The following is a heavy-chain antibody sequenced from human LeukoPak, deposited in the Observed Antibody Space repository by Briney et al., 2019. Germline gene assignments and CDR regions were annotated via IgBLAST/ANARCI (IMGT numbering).Heavy chain of an antibody. CDR3: ARDDGYYGSGSYSPVL. Sequence: ASVKVSCKASGYTFTSYYMHWVRQAPGQGLEWMGIINPSGGSTSYAQKFQGRVTMTRDTSTSIVYMELSSLRSEDTAVYYCARDDGYYGSGSYSPVLWGQGTMVTVSS. D-gene: IGHD3-10*01. CDR1: GYTFTSYY. J-gene: IGHJ3*01. CDR2: INPSGGST. V-gene: IGHV1-46*01.